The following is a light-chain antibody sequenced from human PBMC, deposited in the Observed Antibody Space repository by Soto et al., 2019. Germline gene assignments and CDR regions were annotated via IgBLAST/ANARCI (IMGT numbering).Light chain of an antibody. Sequence: DIQLTQSPSFLSASVGDRVTITCRASQGISSYLAWYQQKAGKAPKLLIYAASNLQSGVPSRFSGSGSGTEFTLTISSLQPEDFASYYCQQLNTYPRTFGLGTKVEI. V-gene: IGKV1-9*01. J-gene: IGKJ1*01. CDR2: AAS. CDR3: QQLNTYPRT. CDR1: QGISSY.